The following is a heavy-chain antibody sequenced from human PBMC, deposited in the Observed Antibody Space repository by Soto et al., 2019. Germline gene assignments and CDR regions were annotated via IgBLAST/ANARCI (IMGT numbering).Heavy chain of an antibody. D-gene: IGHD5-18*01. Sequence: EVQLVESGGGLIQPGGSLRLSCAASGLTVSSNYMSWVRQAPGKGLEWVAIIYSGGSTYYAASVKGRFTISRDNSRNTLYLQMNNLRAEDTAVYYCARDFRLDTAMLHDAFDIWGQGTMVTVSS. CDR3: ARDFRLDTAMLHDAFDI. CDR2: IYSGGST. J-gene: IGHJ3*02. CDR1: GLTVSSNY. V-gene: IGHV3-53*01.